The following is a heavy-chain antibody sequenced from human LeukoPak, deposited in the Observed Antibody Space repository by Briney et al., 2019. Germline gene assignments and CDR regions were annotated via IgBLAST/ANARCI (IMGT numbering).Heavy chain of an antibody. D-gene: IGHD3-10*01. CDR3: ASYMVRESNACDI. CDR1: GGSISSYC. CDR2: IYYSGST. J-gene: IGHJ3*02. Sequence: SETLSLTCTVSGGSISSYCWSWIRQPPGKGLEWIGYIYYSGSTKYNPSLESRVTRLVDTSKNQFSLKLSSVTAADTAVYYCASYMVRESNACDIWGQGKMVTVSS. V-gene: IGHV4-59*01.